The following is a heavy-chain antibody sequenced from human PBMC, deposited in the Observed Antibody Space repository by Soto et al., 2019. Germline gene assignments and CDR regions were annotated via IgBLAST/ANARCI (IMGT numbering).Heavy chain of an antibody. J-gene: IGHJ6*02. D-gene: IGHD3-3*01. Sequence: PSETLCLTCAVYGWSFSGYDGSLLRPPTGKGLEWIGEISHSGSTNYNPSLKSRVTISVDTSKNQFSLKLSSVTAADTAVYYCARGTISEYYDFWSGYFARYGMDVWGQGTTVTVSS. V-gene: IGHV4-34*01. CDR3: ARGTISEYYDFWSGYFARYGMDV. CDR1: GWSFSGYD. CDR2: ISHSGST.